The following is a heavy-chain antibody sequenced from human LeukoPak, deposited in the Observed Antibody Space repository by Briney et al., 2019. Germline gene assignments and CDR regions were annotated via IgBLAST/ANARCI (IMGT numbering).Heavy chain of an antibody. Sequence: GGSLRLSCAASGFTFSSYWMHWVRQPPGKGLVWVSRINSDGSSTTYADSVKGRFTISRDNAKNSLYLQMNSLRVEDTAVYFCARARIAAPLLDYWGQGTLVTVSS. V-gene: IGHV3-74*01. J-gene: IGHJ4*02. CDR1: GFTFSSYW. D-gene: IGHD6-13*01. CDR3: ARARIAAPLLDY. CDR2: INSDGSST.